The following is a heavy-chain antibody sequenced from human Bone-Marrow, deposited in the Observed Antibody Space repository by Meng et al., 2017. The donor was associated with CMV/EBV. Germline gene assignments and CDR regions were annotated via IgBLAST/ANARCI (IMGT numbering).Heavy chain of an antibody. V-gene: IGHV3-23*01. CDR3: AKLNGIVVVPAAIGAFDI. CDR2: ISGSGGST. CDR1: GFTFSSYA. Sequence: GGALRLSCAASGFTFSSYAMSWVRQAPGKGLEWVSAISGSGGSTYYADSVKGRFTISRDNSKNTLYLQMNSLRAEDTAVYYCAKLNGIVVVPAAIGAFDIWVQGTMVTVSS. J-gene: IGHJ3*02. D-gene: IGHD2-2*02.